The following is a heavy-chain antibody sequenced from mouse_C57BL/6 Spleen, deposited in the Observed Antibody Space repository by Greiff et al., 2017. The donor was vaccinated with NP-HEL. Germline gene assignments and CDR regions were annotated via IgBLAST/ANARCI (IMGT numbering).Heavy chain of an antibody. V-gene: IGHV2-4*01. J-gene: IGHJ4*01. CDR1: GFSLTSYG. CDR2: IWSGGST. CDR3: AKNAAQATAMDY. D-gene: IGHD3-2*02. Sequence: VMLVESGPGLVQPSQSLSITCTVSGFSLTSYGVHWVRQPPGKGLEWLGVIWSGGSTDYNAAFISRLSISKDNSKSQVFFKMNSLQADDTAIYYCAKNAAQATAMDYWGQGTSVTVSS.